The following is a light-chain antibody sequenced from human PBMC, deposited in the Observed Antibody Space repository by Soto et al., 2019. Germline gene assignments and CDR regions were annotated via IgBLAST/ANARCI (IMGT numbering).Light chain of an antibody. CDR2: GAS. CDR3: QQYGSSPLT. J-gene: IGKJ1*01. Sequence: EIVLTQSPGTLSLSPGERATLSCRASQSVRGGYLAWYQQKSGQAPRLLIYGASSTATGIPDRFSGSGSGTHFTLTIRRLEPEDFEVYYCQQYGSSPLTFGPGTQVEIK. CDR1: QSVRGGY. V-gene: IGKV3-20*01.